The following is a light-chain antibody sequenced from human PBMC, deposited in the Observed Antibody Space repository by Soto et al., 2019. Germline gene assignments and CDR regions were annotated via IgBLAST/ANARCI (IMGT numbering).Light chain of an antibody. CDR3: QQYGSSPKT. V-gene: IGKV3-20*01. Sequence: EIVLTQSPGILSLSPGERATLSCRASQSVSNDFLAWYQQKPGQAPRLLIYGASTRATGIPARFSGSGSETDFTLTISSLEPEDFAVYYCQQYGSSPKTFGQGTKVDIK. CDR2: GAS. CDR1: QSVSNDF. J-gene: IGKJ1*01.